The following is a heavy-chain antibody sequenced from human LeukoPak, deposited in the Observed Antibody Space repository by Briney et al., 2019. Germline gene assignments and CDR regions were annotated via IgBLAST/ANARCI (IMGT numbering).Heavy chain of an antibody. Sequence: SETLSLTCTVSGGSISSGSYYWSWIRQPAGKGLEWIGRVYSSGITNYNPSLNSRVTISLDTSREQFSLKLSSVTAADTAVYFCARGPYSYDSSGAFDIWGQGTMVTVSS. CDR3: ARGPYSYDSSGAFDI. D-gene: IGHD3-22*01. J-gene: IGHJ3*02. CDR1: GGSISSGSYY. CDR2: VYSSGIT. V-gene: IGHV4-61*02.